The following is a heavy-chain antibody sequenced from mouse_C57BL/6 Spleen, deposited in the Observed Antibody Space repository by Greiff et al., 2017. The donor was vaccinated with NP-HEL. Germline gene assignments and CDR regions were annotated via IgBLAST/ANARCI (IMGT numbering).Heavy chain of an antibody. J-gene: IGHJ2*01. V-gene: IGHV1-22*01. CDR3: AMGVTTVVASDY. CDR2: INPNNGGT. CDR1: GYTFTDYN. Sequence: EVQLQQSGPELVKPGASVKMSCKASGYTFTDYNMHWVKQSHGKSLEWIGYINPNNGGTSYNQKFKGKATLTVNKSSSTAYMELRSLTSEDSAVYYCAMGVTTVVASDYWGQGTTLTVSS. D-gene: IGHD1-1*01.